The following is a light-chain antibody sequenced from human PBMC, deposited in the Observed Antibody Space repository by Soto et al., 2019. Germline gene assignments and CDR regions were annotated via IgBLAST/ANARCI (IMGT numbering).Light chain of an antibody. Sequence: EIVLTQSRGTLSLSPGERATAACRASQSVSSRFLAWYQQKIGQPPRLLIFEATSRATGIPDRFSGSGSGTDFTLTISSLEPEDFAVYYCQQYVRSPPSWTFGQGTKVEIK. V-gene: IGKV3-20*01. CDR1: QSVSSRF. J-gene: IGKJ1*01. CDR3: QQYVRSPPSWT. CDR2: EAT.